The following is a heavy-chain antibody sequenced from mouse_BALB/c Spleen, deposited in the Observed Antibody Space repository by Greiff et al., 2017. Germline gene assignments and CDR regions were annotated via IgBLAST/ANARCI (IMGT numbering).Heavy chain of an antibody. V-gene: IGHV1-5*01. CDR3: TEGYYGRRWFAN. CDR1: GYSLTSFC. D-gene: IGHD1-1*01. J-gene: IGHJ3*01. CDR2: IFPGTSVI. Sequence: VQLQLSVTVLARSGASVNLSCMASGYSLTSFCMLWVTQRPGQGLEWIGAIFPGTSVISYNQKFKGKAKLTAVSSASTADMELSSLTNKDYAVYYMTEGYYGRRWFANGGEGT.